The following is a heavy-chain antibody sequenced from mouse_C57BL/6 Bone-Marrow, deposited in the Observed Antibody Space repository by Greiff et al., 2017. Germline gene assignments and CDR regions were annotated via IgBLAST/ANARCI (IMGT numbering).Heavy chain of an antibody. D-gene: IGHD2-4*01. CDR3: ARGGITPAWFAY. V-gene: IGHV5-4*03. CDR2: ISDGGSYT. Sequence: EVKLVESGGGLVKPGGSLKLSCAASGFTFSSYAMSWVRQTPEKRLEWVATISDGGSYTYYPDNVKGRFTISRDNAKNNLYLQMSHLKSEDTAMYYCARGGITPAWFAYWGQGTLVTVSA. CDR1: GFTFSSYA. J-gene: IGHJ3*01.